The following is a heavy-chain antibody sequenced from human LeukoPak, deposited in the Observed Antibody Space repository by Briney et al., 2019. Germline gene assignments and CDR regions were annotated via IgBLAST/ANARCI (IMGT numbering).Heavy chain of an antibody. CDR1: GYTFTSYG. CDR3: ARRTYYYDSSGYYIDY. J-gene: IGHJ4*02. Sequence: GASVKGSCKASGYTFTSYGISWGRQAPGQGLEGMGWISAYNGNTNYAQKLQGRVTMTTDTSTSTAYMELRSLRSDDTAVYYCARRTYYYDSSGYYIDYWGQGTLVTVSS. CDR2: ISAYNGNT. V-gene: IGHV1-18*01. D-gene: IGHD3-22*01.